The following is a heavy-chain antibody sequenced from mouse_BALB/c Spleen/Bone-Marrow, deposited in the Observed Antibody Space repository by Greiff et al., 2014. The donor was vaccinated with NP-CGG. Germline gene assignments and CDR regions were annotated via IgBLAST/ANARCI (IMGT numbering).Heavy chain of an antibody. J-gene: IGHJ3*01. Sequence: VQLQQSGPELVKPGASVRISCKASGYTFTSYYIHWVKQRPGQGLEWIGWIYPGNVNTKYNEKFKGKATLTADKSSSTAYMQLSSLTSEDSAVYFCARDYYGSSSFAYWGQGTLVTVPA. V-gene: IGHV1S56*01. CDR1: GYTFTSYY. CDR2: IYPGNVNT. CDR3: ARDYYGSSSFAY. D-gene: IGHD1-1*01.